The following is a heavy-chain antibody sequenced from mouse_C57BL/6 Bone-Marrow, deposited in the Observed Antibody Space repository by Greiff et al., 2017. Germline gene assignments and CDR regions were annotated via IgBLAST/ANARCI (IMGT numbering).Heavy chain of an antibody. J-gene: IGHJ1*03. CDR2: IYPSDSET. V-gene: IGHV1-61*01. Sequence: QVQLPQPGAELVRPGSSVKLSCKASGYTFTSYWMGWVKQRPGQGLEWIGNIYPSDSETHYNQKFKDKATLTVDKSSSTAYMQLSSLTSEDSAVYYCARPYGSPSYWYFDVWGTGTTVTVSS. D-gene: IGHD1-1*01. CDR1: GYTFTSYW. CDR3: ARPYGSPSYWYFDV.